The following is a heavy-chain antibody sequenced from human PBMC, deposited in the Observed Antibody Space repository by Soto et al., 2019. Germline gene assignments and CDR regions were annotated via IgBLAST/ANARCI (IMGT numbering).Heavy chain of an antibody. CDR3: AKPKSNIAVADYFDY. Sequence: QVQLVESGGGVVQPGRSLRLSCAASGFTFSSYGMHWVRQAPGKGLECVAVISYDGSNKYYADSVKGRFTISRDNSKNTLYLQMNSLRAEDTAVYYCAKPKSNIAVADYFDYWGQGTLVTVSS. D-gene: IGHD6-19*01. CDR2: ISYDGSNK. CDR1: GFTFSSYG. V-gene: IGHV3-30*18. J-gene: IGHJ4*02.